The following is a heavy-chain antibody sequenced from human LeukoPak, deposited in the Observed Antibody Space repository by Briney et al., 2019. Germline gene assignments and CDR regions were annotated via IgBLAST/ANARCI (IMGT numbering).Heavy chain of an antibody. J-gene: IGHJ4*02. CDR3: ARTIAAAGTLDFDY. CDR2: ISSSSSYI. Sequence: GGSLRLSCAASGFTFSSYSMNWVRRAPGKGLEWVSSISSSSSYIYYADSVKGRFTISRDNAKNSLYLQMNSLRAEDTAVYYCARTIAAAGTLDFDYWGQGTLVTVSS. CDR1: GFTFSSYS. D-gene: IGHD6-13*01. V-gene: IGHV3-21*01.